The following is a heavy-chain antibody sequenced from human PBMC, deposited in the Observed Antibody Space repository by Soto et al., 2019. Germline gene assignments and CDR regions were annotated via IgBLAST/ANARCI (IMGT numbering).Heavy chain of an antibody. V-gene: IGHV4-59*01. J-gene: IGHJ4*02. CDR3: AAPPRY. CDR1: GGSISSYY. D-gene: IGHD6-6*01. Sequence: PSETLSLTCTVSGGSISSYYWSWIRQPPGKGLGWIGYIYDSGSTNYNPSLKSRVTISVDTSKNQFPLKLTSVTAADTAVYYCAAPPRYWGQGTLVTVSS. CDR2: IYDSGST.